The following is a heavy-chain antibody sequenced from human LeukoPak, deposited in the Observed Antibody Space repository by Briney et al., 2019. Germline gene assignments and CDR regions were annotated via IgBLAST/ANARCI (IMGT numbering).Heavy chain of an antibody. CDR1: GYTFTSYD. CDR3: AREQGGSYPYHYYYYMDV. V-gene: IGHV1-8*03. J-gene: IGHJ6*03. CDR2: MNPNSGNT. Sequence: ASVKVSCKASGYTFTSYDINWVRQATGQGLEWMGWMNPNSGNTGYAQKFQGRVTITRNTSISTAYMELSSLRSEDTAVYYCAREQGGSYPYHYYYYMDVWGKGTTVTVSS. D-gene: IGHD1-26*01.